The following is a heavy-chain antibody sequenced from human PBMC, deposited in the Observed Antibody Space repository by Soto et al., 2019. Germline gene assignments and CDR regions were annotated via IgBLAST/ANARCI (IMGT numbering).Heavy chain of an antibody. CDR3: VRGGGGGLFDP. J-gene: IGHJ5*02. D-gene: IGHD2-15*01. CDR2: FRTGGDDGTT. CDR1: GFTFISYS. Sequence: LRLSCAASGFTFISYSMSWVRQAPGKGLEWVSGFRTGGDDGTTYYADSVKGRFTISRDNAKRSLYLQMMSLTAEDTAIYYCVRGGGGGLFDPWGQGTMVTVSS. V-gene: IGHV3-23*01.